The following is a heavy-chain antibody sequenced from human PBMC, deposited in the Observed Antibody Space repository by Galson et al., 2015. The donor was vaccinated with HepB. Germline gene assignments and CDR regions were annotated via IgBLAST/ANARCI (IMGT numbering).Heavy chain of an antibody. D-gene: IGHD3-10*01. CDR3: ARFLVARPQDDYGSGSHFYYGMDV. V-gene: IGHV3-21*01. CDR1: GFTFSTYS. Sequence: SLRLSCAASGFTFSTYSMNWVRQAPGKGLEWVSSISTTSYYTYYADSVKGRFTISRDNAKNSLYLQMNSLRAEDTAVYYCARFLVARPQDDYGSGSHFYYGMDVWGQGTTVTVSS. CDR2: ISTTSYYT. J-gene: IGHJ6*02.